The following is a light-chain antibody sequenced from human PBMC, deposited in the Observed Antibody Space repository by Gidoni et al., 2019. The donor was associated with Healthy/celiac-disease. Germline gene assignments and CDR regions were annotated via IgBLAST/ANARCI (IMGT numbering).Light chain of an antibody. V-gene: IGKV1-5*01. CDR3: QQYNSYSQYT. J-gene: IGKJ2*01. CDR1: QSISSW. Sequence: IHMTPSPSTLSASVGDRVTITCRASQSISSWLAWYQQKPGKAAKHLIYDESSLESGVPSRFSGSGSGTEFTLTISSRQPDDFATYYCQQYNSYSQYTFGQXTKLEIK. CDR2: DES.